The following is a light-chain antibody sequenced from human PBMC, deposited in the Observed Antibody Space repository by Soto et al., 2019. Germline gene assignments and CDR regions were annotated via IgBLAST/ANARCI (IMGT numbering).Light chain of an antibody. CDR2: DVS. V-gene: IGLV2-14*01. CDR3: SSYTSSSTLV. Sequence: QSALTQPASVSGSPGQSITISCTGTSSDVGGYKYVSWYQQHPGKAPKVMIYDVSNRPSGVSNRFSGSKSGNTASLTISGIQAEDEADYYCSSYTSSSTLVFGGGTKLTVL. CDR1: SSDVGGYKY. J-gene: IGLJ2*01.